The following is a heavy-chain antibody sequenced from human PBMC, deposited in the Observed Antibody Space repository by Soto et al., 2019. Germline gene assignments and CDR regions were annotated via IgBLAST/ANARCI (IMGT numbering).Heavy chain of an antibody. J-gene: IGHJ4*02. CDR3: ARLVNPGSSWPYGDY. CDR2: IDPSDSNT. CDR1: GYSFTSYW. V-gene: IGHV5-10-1*01. D-gene: IGHD2-15*01. Sequence: GESLKISCKGSGYSFTSYWISWVRQMPGKGLEWMGRIDPSDSNTNYSPSFQGHVTISADKSISTANLQWSGLKASDTAMYYCARLVNPGSSWPYGDYWGQGTLVTVSS.